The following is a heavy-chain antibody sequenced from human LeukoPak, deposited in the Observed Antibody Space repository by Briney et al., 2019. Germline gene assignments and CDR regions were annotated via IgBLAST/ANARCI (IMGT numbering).Heavy chain of an antibody. CDR3: ARGSSSGTFFDY. CDR2: IDWDDDK. CDR1: GFSLTTNQMR. J-gene: IGHJ4*02. Sequence: SGPALVKPTQTLTLACTFSGFSLTTNQMRVSWIRQPPGKALEWLARIDWDDDKFYRTSLKTRLTISKDTSKNQVVLIMTNMDPVDTATYYCARGSSSGTFFDYWGQGTQVTVSS. V-gene: IGHV2-70*04. D-gene: IGHD6-13*01.